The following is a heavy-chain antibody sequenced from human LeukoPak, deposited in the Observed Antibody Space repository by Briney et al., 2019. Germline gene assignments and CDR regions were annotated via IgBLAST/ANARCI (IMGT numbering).Heavy chain of an antibody. Sequence: PSETLSLTCTVSGGSISSYYWSWIRQPPGKGLEWIGYIYYSGSTNYNPSLKSRVTISVDTSKNQFSLKLSSVTAADTAVYYCARRRTYYYDSRPFDYWGQGTLVTVSS. J-gene: IGHJ4*02. V-gene: IGHV4-59*12. CDR1: GGSISSYY. CDR3: ARRRTYYYDSRPFDY. D-gene: IGHD3-22*01. CDR2: IYYSGST.